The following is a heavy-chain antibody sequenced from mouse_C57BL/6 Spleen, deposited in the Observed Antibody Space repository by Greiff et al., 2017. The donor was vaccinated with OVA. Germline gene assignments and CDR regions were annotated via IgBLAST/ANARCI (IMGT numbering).Heavy chain of an antibody. J-gene: IGHJ4*01. D-gene: IGHD2-2*01. CDR1: GFSFNTYA. CDR2: IRSKSNNYAT. V-gene: IGHV10-1*01. Sequence: EVKVEESGGGLVQPKGSLKLSCAASGFSFNTYAMNWVRQAPGKGLEWVARIRSKSNNYATYYADSVKDRFTISRDDSESMLYLQMNNLKTEDTAMYYCVRNYYGYDYYAMDYWGQGTSVTVSS. CDR3: VRNYYGYDYYAMDY.